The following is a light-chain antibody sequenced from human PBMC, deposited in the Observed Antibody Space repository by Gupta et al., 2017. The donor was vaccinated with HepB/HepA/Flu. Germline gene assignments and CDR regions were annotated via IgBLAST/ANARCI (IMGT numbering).Light chain of an antibody. V-gene: IGKV1D-13*01. Sequence: AIQLTQFPSSLSASVGDSVTITCRASQGINSALAWYQQKSGKAPDLLIYSASSLESGVPSRVSGSGYGTDFTLTISSLQPEDSAIYDCQQFNNYPRTFGEGTKVEIK. CDR2: SAS. J-gene: IGKJ4*01. CDR3: QQFNNYPRT. CDR1: QGINSA.